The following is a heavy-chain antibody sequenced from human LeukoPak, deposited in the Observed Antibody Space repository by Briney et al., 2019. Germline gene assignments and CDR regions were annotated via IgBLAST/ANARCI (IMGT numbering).Heavy chain of an antibody. CDR1: GFSLSTGGMR. CDR2: IDWDDDK. D-gene: IGHD1-26*01. J-gene: IGHJ4*02. Sequence: SGPALVKPTQTLTLTCTFSGFSLSTGGMRVSWIRQPPGKALEWLARIDWDDDKFYSTSLKTRLTISKDTSKNQVVLTMTNMDPVDTATYYCARIPGGSWLYFDYWGQGILVTVSS. V-gene: IGHV2-70*04. CDR3: ARIPGGSWLYFDY.